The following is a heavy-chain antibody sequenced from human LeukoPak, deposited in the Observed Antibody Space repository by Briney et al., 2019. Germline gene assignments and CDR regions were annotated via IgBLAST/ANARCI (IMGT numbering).Heavy chain of an antibody. CDR2: ISSSGSTI. CDR3: ARSGYYYGMDV. Sequence: GGSLRLSCAASGFTFSSYEMNWVRQAPGEGLEWVSYISSSGSTIYYADSVKGRFTISRDNAKNSLYLQMNSLRAEDTAVYYCARSGYYYGMDVWGKGTTVTVSS. V-gene: IGHV3-48*03. J-gene: IGHJ6*04. CDR1: GFTFSSYE.